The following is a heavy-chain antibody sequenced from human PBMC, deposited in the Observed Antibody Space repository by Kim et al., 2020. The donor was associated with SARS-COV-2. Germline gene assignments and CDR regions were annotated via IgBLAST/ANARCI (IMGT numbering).Heavy chain of an antibody. Sequence: LKSRVTISVDTSKNQFSLKLSSVTAADTAVYYCAGYSGYDKGPGYFTFGYWGQGTLVTVSS. V-gene: IGHV4-39*01. D-gene: IGHD5-12*01. J-gene: IGHJ4*02. CDR3: AGYSGYDKGPGYFTFGY.